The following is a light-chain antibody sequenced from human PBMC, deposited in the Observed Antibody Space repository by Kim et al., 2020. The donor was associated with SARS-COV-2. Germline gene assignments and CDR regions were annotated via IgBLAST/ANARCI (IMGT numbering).Light chain of an antibody. Sequence: SATLNCNSIQTMLYNSTNKNYLAWYQQKPGPPPMVLIYWASTRESGVPDRFSGSGSGTDFTLTISSLQAEDVAVYYCHQYYSSPPSFGQGTKLEI. CDR2: WAS. V-gene: IGKV4-1*01. CDR1: QTMLYNSTNKNY. J-gene: IGKJ2*03. CDR3: HQYYSSPPS.